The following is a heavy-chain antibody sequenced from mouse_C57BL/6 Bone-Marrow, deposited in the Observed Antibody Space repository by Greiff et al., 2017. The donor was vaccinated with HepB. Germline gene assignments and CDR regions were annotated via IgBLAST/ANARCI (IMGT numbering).Heavy chain of an antibody. CDR2: INPSTGGT. CDR3: ARGGVVATDY. CDR1: GYSFTGYY. J-gene: IGHJ2*01. Sequence: DVQLQESGPELVKPGASVKISCKASGYSFTGYYMNWVKQSPEKSLEWIGEINPSTGGTTYNQKFKAKATLTVDKSSSTAYMQLKSLTSEDSAVYYCARGGVVATDYWGQGTTLTVSS. V-gene: IGHV1-42*01. D-gene: IGHD1-1*01.